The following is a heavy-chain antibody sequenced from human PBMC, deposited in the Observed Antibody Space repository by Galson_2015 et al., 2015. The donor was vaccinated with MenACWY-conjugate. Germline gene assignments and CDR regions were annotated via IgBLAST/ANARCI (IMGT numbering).Heavy chain of an antibody. CDR2: IKTTPEGGTT. CDR3: TPGRGFYACCTPQGNFFYFYKDG. V-gene: IGHV3-15*07. J-gene: IGHJ6*03. D-gene: IGHD3-3*01. CDR1: GFTFSDAW. Sequence: SLRLSCAASGFTFSDAWMNWVRQAPGKGLEWVGRIKTTPEGGTTDYAAPVKGRFTISRDDSKNTLYLQMNSLNTEDTAVYYCTPGRGFYACCTPQGNFFYFYKDGRGKGTTVTVSS.